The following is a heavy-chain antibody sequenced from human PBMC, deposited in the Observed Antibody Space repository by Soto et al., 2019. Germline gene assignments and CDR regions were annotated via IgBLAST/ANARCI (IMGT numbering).Heavy chain of an antibody. J-gene: IGHJ6*02. CDR1: GFTFSFYP. V-gene: IGHV3-23*01. CDR3: ANYRVGNYGMDV. Sequence: GGSLRLSCAASGFTFSFYPMSWVRQSPGKGLEWVSGISSSAGTTYYADPVKGRFTISRDNSKNTLYLQMNSLRAEDTAVYYCANYRVGNYGMDVWGQGTTVTVSS. CDR2: ISSSAGTT. D-gene: IGHD3-16*02.